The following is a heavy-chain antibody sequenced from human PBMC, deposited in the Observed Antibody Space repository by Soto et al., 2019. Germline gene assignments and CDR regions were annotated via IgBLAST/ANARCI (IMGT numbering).Heavy chain of an antibody. D-gene: IGHD1-1*01. J-gene: IGHJ5*02. CDR3: ASPGA. CDR1: GGSLSSYY. V-gene: IGHV4-59*08. Sequence: QVQLQESGPGLVKPSETLSLTCTVSGGSLSSYYWSWIRQPPGKGLEWIGYIYYTGSTDYNPSLKSRVTISLDTSTNQFSLKLSSVTAADTAGSYCASPGAWGQGTRVTVSS. CDR2: IYYTGST.